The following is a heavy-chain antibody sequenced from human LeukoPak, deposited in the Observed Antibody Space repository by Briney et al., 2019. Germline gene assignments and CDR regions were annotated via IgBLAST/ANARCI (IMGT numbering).Heavy chain of an antibody. D-gene: IGHD5-12*01. Sequence: PSETLSLTCTVSGYSISSGYYWGWIRQPPGKGLEWIGSIYHSGSTYYNPSLKSRVTISVDTSKNQFSLKLSSVTAADTAVYYCARGGIHGWLRSHLGYFDYWGQGTLVTVSS. CDR3: ARGGIHGWLRSHLGYFDY. V-gene: IGHV4-38-2*02. CDR2: IYHSGST. J-gene: IGHJ4*02. CDR1: GYSISSGYY.